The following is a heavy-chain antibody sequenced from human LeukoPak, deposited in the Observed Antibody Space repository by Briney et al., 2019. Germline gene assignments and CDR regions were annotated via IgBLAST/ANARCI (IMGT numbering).Heavy chain of an antibody. CDR1: GFTISSYA. CDR3: VKDRWVDY. V-gene: IGHV3-64D*06. CDR2: ISSDGGST. D-gene: IGHD4-23*01. J-gene: IGHJ4*02. Sequence: GGSLRLSCSVSGFTISSYAMHRVRQAPGKGLEYVSSISSDGGSTFYADSVKGRFTISRDNSKNTLSLQMSSLRTEDTAVYYCVKDRWVDYWGQGTLVTVSS.